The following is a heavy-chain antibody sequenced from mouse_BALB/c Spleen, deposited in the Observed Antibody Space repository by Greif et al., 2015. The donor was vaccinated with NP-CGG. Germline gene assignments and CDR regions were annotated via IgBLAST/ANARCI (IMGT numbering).Heavy chain of an antibody. D-gene: IGHD2-10*02. CDR1: GLSLTSYG. CDR3: ARKEYGNYPYAMDY. V-gene: IGHV2-2*02. CDR2: IWSGGST. Sequence: QVQLQQSGPDLVQPSQSLSITCTVSGLSLTSYGVHWVRQSPGKGLEWLGVIWSGGSTDYNAAFISRLSISKDNSKSXVFFKMNSLQANDTAIYYCARKEYGNYPYAMDYWGQGTSVTVSS. J-gene: IGHJ4*01.